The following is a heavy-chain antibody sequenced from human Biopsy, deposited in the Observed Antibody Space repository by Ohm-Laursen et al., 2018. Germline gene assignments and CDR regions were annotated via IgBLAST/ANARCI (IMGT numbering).Heavy chain of an antibody. Sequence: TLSLTCTVSGVSINGGRYYWNWIRHHPGKGLEWIGNIFYSANTYYNPSLESRVTISVDTSKNQFSLKLSSVTAADTAVYYCARLGSGDYFPTFFDLWGQGALVTVSS. CDR3: ARLGSGDYFPTFFDL. D-gene: IGHD5-12*01. CDR1: GVSINGGRYY. CDR2: IFYSANT. J-gene: IGHJ4*02. V-gene: IGHV4-31*03.